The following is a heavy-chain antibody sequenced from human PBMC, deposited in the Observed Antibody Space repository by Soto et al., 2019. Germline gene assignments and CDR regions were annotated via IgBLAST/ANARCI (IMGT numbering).Heavy chain of an antibody. Sequence: QVQLQESGPGLVRPAETLSLICSVSTDSMRTYSWTWIRQSPGKGLEWIGYVYHTGRTEYNPSLKSRVTISIDMSKKQFSLQLTSVTAADTAVYFCARDDTTGLLEFWGQGTLVTVSS. CDR3: ARDDTTGLLEF. CDR2: VYHTGRT. V-gene: IGHV4-59*01. J-gene: IGHJ4*02. CDR1: TDSMRTYS.